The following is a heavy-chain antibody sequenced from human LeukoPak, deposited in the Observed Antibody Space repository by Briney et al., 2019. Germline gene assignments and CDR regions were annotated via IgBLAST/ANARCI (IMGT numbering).Heavy chain of an antibody. D-gene: IGHD6-6*01. J-gene: IGHJ6*03. CDR2: IFYSGST. Sequence: PSETLSLTCTVSGGSLSSYYWSWIRQPPGKGLQWVGYIFYSGSTNYNPSLKSRVTISVDTSKNQFSLKLTSVTAADTAVYYCARDAVEYSSSSEYYYYYMDVWGKGTTVTVSS. V-gene: IGHV4-59*12. CDR1: GGSLSSYY. CDR3: ARDAVEYSSSSEYYYYYMDV.